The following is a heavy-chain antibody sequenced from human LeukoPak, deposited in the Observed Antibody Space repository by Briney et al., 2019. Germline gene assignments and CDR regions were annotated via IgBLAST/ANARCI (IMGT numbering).Heavy chain of an antibody. J-gene: IGHJ5*02. CDR1: GGSISSYY. V-gene: IGHV4-59*12. CDR3: ARGRRFVHP. D-gene: IGHD3-3*01. CDR2: IYYSGST. Sequence: SETLSLTCTVSGGSISSYYWSWIRQPPGKGLEWIGYIYYSGSTNYNSSLLSRVTVSIDTSKNHFSLNVSSVTAADTAVYYCARGRRFVHPWGQGALVTVSS.